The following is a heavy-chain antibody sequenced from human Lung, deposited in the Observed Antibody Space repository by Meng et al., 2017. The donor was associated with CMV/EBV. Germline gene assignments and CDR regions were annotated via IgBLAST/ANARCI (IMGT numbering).Heavy chain of an antibody. D-gene: IGHD6-13*01. J-gene: IGHJ5*02. Sequence: QVHLVQSGSELKKPGTSVKVSCKASGYPFTSYGISWVRQAPGQGLEWMGWISAYNGNTNYAQKLQGRITMTTDTSTSTAYMELRSLRSDDTAVYYCAVSSSSWYQNWFDPWGQGTLVTVSS. CDR1: GYPFTSYG. CDR2: ISAYNGNT. CDR3: AVSSSSWYQNWFDP. V-gene: IGHV1-18*01.